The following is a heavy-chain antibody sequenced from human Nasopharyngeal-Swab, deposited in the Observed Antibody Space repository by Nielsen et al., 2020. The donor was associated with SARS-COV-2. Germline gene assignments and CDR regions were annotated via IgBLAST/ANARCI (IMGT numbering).Heavy chain of an antibody. CDR3: AREFRIAVDLYYYYYGMDV. V-gene: IGHV3-7*01. J-gene: IGHJ6*02. Sequence: ETLSLTCAASGFTFSSYWMSWVRQAPGKGLEWVANIKQDGSEKYYVDSVKGRFTISRDNAKNSLYLQMNSLRAEDTAVYYCAREFRIAVDLYYYYYGMDVWGQGTTVTVSS. D-gene: IGHD6-19*01. CDR1: GFTFSSYW. CDR2: IKQDGSEK.